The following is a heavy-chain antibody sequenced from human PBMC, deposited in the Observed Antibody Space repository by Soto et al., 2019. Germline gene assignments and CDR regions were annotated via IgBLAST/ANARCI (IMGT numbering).Heavy chain of an antibody. J-gene: IGHJ4*02. CDR2: LYHSGST. CDR3: ARGYGGNFGY. Sequence: ETLSLTCDVSAYSISSGHYWAWVRQPPGKGLEWIGTLYHSGSTYSNPSLRSRVTISIDTSKTQFSLKLSSVTAADTAVYYCARGYGGNFGYWAQGTLVTVSS. D-gene: IGHD4-17*01. CDR1: AYSISSGHY. V-gene: IGHV4-38-2*01.